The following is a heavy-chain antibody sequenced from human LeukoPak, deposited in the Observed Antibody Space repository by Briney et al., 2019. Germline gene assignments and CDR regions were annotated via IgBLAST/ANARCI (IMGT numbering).Heavy chain of an antibody. V-gene: IGHV4-61*02. CDR1: GGSISSGSYY. CDR2: IYTSGST. D-gene: IGHD2-2*01. J-gene: IGHJ5*02. CDR3: ARGYCSSTSCFSFWFDP. Sequence: SETLSLTCTVSGGSISSGSYYWSWIRQPAGKGLEWIGRIYTSGSTNYNPSLKSRVTISVDTSKNQFSLKLSSVTAADTAVYYCARGYCSSTSCFSFWFDPWGQGTLVTVSS.